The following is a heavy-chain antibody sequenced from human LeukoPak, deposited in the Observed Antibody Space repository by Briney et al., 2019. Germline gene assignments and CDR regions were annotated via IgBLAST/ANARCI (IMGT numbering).Heavy chain of an antibody. Sequence: PGGSLRLSCAASGFTFSSYGMSWVRQAPGKGLEWVSVISGSGGRTYYADSVKGRFTISRDNSKNTLYLQMNSLRAEDTAVYYCAKDSGSYSDYYYYYYMDVWGKGTTVTISS. J-gene: IGHJ6*03. V-gene: IGHV3-23*01. CDR2: ISGSGGRT. CDR3: AKDSGSYSDYYYYYYMDV. D-gene: IGHD1-26*01. CDR1: GFTFSSYG.